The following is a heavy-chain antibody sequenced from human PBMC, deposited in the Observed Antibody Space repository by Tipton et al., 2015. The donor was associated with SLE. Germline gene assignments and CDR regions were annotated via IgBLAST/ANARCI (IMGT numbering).Heavy chain of an antibody. D-gene: IGHD5-24*01. V-gene: IGHV4-59*11. CDR3: ARGGEMSTVPFDY. CDR2: ILHSGST. Sequence: GLVKPSGTLSLTCTVSGGSLRTQYWSWIRQPPGKGLEWIGYILHSGSTYYNPSLKSRVTISVDTSKNHFSLRLTSVTAADTALYYCARGGEMSTVPFDYWGQGTLVTVSS. J-gene: IGHJ4*02. CDR1: GGSLRTQY.